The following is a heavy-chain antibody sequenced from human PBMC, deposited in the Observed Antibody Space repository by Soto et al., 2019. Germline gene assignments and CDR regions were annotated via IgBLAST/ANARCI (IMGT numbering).Heavy chain of an antibody. CDR1: GFTFSSYA. J-gene: IGHJ4*02. CDR3: AKDRVRRAY. V-gene: IGHV3-23*01. Sequence: EVQLLESGGGLVQPGESLRLSCAASGFTFSSYAMSWVRQAPGKGLEWVSGISSGGGSTYYADSVKGRFTISRDNSKNTLDLQLNSLRAEDTAVYYCAKDRVRRAYSGQGTLVTVSS. CDR2: ISSGGGST. D-gene: IGHD3-10*01.